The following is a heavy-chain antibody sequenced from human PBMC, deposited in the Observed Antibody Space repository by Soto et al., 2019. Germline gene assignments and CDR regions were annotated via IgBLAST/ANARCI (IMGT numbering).Heavy chain of an antibody. CDR1: GFSVTRYS. CDR2: ISSTTNYI. Sequence: NPXECLSLSCAASGFSVTRYSMNWVRQAPGKGLEWVSSISSTTNYIYYADSMKGRFTVSRDNAKNSVYLDMNSLSAEDTAVYYCAREYEDLTSNFDYWGQGTLVTVSS. CDR3: AREYEDLTSNFDY. V-gene: IGHV3-21*01. J-gene: IGHJ4*02. D-gene: IGHD3-3*01.